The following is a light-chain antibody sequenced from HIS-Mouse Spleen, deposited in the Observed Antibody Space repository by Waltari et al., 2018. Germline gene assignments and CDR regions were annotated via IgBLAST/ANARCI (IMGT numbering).Light chain of an antibody. Sequence: QSVLTQPPSASGTPGQRVTISCSGSSSNIGSNTVNWYQQLPGTAPKLPIYSNNQRPSGVPDRFSGSKSGPSASLAISGLQSEDEADYYCAAWDDSLNGYVFGTGTKVTVL. CDR3: AAWDDSLNGYV. CDR1: SSNIGSNT. V-gene: IGLV1-44*01. CDR2: SNN. J-gene: IGLJ1*01.